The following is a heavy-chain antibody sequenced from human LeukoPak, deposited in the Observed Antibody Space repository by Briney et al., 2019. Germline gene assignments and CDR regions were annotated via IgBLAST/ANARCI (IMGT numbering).Heavy chain of an antibody. J-gene: IGHJ4*02. Sequence: GGSLRLSCAASGFTVSSNYMSWVRQAPGKGLEWVSAIYSGGSTYYADSVKGRFTISRDNSKNTLYLQMNSLRAEDTAVYYCARDPQYSSSWNFDYWGQGTLVTVSS. CDR2: IYSGGST. V-gene: IGHV3-66*02. CDR3: ARDPQYSSSWNFDY. CDR1: GFTVSSNY. D-gene: IGHD6-13*01.